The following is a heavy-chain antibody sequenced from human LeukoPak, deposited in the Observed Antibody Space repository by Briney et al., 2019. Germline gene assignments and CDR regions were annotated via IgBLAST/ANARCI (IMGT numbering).Heavy chain of an antibody. CDR2: IYYSGST. V-gene: IGHV4-30-4*08. CDR3: VADSSGWPSHGFDP. J-gene: IGHJ5*02. CDR1: GGSISSGDYY. Sequence: PSETLSLTCTVSGGSISSGDYYWSWIRQPPGKGLEGIGYIYYSGSTYYNPSLNSRVTISVDTSKNQFSLKLSSVTAADTAVYYCVADSSGWPSHGFDPWGQGTLVTVSS. D-gene: IGHD6-25*01.